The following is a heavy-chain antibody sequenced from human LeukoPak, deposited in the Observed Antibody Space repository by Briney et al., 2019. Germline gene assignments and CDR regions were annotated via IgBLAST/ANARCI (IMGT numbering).Heavy chain of an antibody. CDR2: INSDGSST. D-gene: IGHD3-3*01. V-gene: IGHV3-74*01. Sequence: GGSLRLSCAASGFTFSSYWMHWVRQAPGKGLVWVSRINSDGSSTSYADSVTGRFTISRDNANNTLYLQMNSLRAEDTAVYYCAREPTTIFGVVDRYGMDVWGQGTSVTVSS. J-gene: IGHJ6*02. CDR3: AREPTTIFGVVDRYGMDV. CDR1: GFTFSSYW.